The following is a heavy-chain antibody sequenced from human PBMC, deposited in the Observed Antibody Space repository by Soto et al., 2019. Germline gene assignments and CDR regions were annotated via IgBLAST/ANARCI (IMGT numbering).Heavy chain of an antibody. CDR2: INWDGTST. D-gene: IGHD1-26*01. Sequence: TXGSLRLSCAASGFSFDDYTMHWVRQAPGKGLEWVSLINWDGTSTYYTDSVKGRFTISRDNSKNTLYLQMNSLRAEDTAVYYCAKGSAVGATHYFDYWGQGTLVTVSS. J-gene: IGHJ4*02. CDR1: GFSFDDYT. CDR3: AKGSAVGATHYFDY. V-gene: IGHV3-43*01.